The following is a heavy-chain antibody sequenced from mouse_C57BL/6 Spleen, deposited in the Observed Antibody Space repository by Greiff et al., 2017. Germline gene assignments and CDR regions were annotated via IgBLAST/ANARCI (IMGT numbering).Heavy chain of an antibody. CDR2: ISYSGST. CDR1: GYSITSDY. V-gene: IGHV3-8*01. D-gene: IGHD1-1*01. CDR3: ARSPHYYGSSWYFDV. J-gene: IGHJ1*03. Sequence: EVQRVESGPGLAKPSQTLSLTCSVTGYSITSDYWNWIRKFPGNKLEYMGYISYSGSTYYNPSLKSRISITRDTSKNQYYLQLNSVTTEDTATYYCARSPHYYGSSWYFDVWGTGTTVTVSS.